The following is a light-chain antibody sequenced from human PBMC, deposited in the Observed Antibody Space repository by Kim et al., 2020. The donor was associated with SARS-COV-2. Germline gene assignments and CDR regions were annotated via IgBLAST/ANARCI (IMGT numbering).Light chain of an antibody. Sequence: PGKTARSSCGGNDSGSKSVHWYQQKPEQDPVLVIYYDSDRPTGIPERFSGSNSGNTATLSISRVGAGDEADYYCQVWDSSSDHRVFGGGTQLTVL. CDR1: DSGSKS. V-gene: IGLV3-21*04. J-gene: IGLJ3*02. CDR2: YDS. CDR3: QVWDSSSDHRV.